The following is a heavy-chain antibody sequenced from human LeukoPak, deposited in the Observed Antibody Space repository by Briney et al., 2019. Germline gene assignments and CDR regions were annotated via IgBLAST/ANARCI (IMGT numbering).Heavy chain of an antibody. V-gene: IGHV3-30*02. D-gene: IGHD2-8*01. CDR1: GFTFRSYG. CDR2: IGFDGSKI. J-gene: IGHJ4*02. Sequence: GGSLRLSCAASGFTFRSYGMQWVRQAPGEGLEWVAFIGFDGSKIYYADSVKGRFTISRDNSKNTVYLQMNSLRVEDTAVYYCAKDSDTYGNRHFDHWGQGTLVTVSS. CDR3: AKDSDTYGNRHFDH.